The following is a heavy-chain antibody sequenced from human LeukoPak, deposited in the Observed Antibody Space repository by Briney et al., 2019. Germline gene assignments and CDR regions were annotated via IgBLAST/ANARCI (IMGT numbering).Heavy chain of an antibody. Sequence: GGSLRLSCAASGFTFSSYAMHWVRQAPGKGLEWVAVVSYDGSNKYYADSVKGRFTISRDNSKNTLYLQMNSLRAEDTAVYYCARDGDAANIVVVPAANDAFDIWGQGTMVTVSS. D-gene: IGHD2-2*01. CDR1: GFTFSSYA. CDR3: ARDGDAANIVVVPAANDAFDI. J-gene: IGHJ3*02. V-gene: IGHV3-30-3*01. CDR2: VSYDGSNK.